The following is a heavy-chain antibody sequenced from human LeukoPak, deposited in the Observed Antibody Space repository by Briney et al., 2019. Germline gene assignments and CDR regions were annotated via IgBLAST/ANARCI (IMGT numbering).Heavy chain of an antibody. CDR3: ARERLNNWFDP. J-gene: IGHJ5*02. D-gene: IGHD2-8*01. CDR2: INSDGSST. Sequence: GGSLRLSCAASGFTFSSYWMHWVRQAPGKGLVLVSRINSDGSSTSYADSVKGRFTISRDNAKNTLYLQMNSLRAEDTAVYYCARERLNNWFDPWGQGTLVTVSS. CDR1: GFTFSSYW. V-gene: IGHV3-74*01.